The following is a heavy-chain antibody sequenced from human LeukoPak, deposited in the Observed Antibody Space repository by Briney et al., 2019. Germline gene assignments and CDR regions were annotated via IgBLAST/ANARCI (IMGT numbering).Heavy chain of an antibody. CDR1: GFTFSSYS. V-gene: IGHV3-48*01. J-gene: IGHJ4*02. CDR3: ASAVGSSWLDY. D-gene: IGHD6-13*01. CDR2: ISSSSSTI. Sequence: GGSLRLSCAASGFTFSSYSMNWVRQAPGKGLEWVSYISSSSSTIYYADSVKGRFTISRDNAKNSLYLQMNSLRAEDTAVYYCASAVGSSWLDYWGQGTLVTVSS.